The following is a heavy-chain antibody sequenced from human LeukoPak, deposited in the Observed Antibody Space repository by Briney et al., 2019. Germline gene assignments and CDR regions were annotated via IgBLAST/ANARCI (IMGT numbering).Heavy chain of an antibody. V-gene: IGHV4-59*01. J-gene: IGHJ4*02. CDR3: ATSYGSYVVDY. D-gene: IGHD2-15*01. CDR2: ARSSGGT. Sequence: SETLSLTCTVSGGSINSYFLTWLRQPPGERLEWIGFARSSGGTNYNPSLKSRVTILVDTSKNQFSLKLNSVTAADTAVYYCATSYGSYVVDYWGQGTLVIVSS. CDR1: GGSINSYF.